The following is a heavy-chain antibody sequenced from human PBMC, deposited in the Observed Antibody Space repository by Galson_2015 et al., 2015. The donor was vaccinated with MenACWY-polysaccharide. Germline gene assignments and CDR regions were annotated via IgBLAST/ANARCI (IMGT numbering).Heavy chain of an antibody. Sequence: CAISGGRASRHSAAGNWIRQPRPGGREGLGRTYYMSRRNTDNAVPVKSRITINPDTSKNQFSLQLNSVTPEDTAVYYCASDGYYYDKGKVSGFDYWGQGTLVTVSS. J-gene: IGHJ4*02. CDR1: GGRASRHSAA. CDR2: TYYMSRRNT. CDR3: ASDGYYYDKGKVSGFDY. D-gene: IGHD3-22*01. V-gene: IGHV6-1*01.